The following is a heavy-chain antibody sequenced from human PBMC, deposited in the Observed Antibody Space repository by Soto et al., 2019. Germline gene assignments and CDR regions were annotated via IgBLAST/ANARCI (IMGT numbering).Heavy chain of an antibody. V-gene: IGHV3-30-3*01. J-gene: IGHJ3*02. CDR3: ARDRAPITIFGVVNDHAFDI. D-gene: IGHD3-3*01. Sequence: PGGSLRLSCAASGFTLSSYAMHWVRQAPGKGLEWVAVISYDGSNKYYADSVKGRFTISRDNFKNTLYLQMNSLRAEDTAVYYCARDRAPITIFGVVNDHAFDIRGQGTMVTVSS. CDR1: GFTLSSYA. CDR2: ISYDGSNK.